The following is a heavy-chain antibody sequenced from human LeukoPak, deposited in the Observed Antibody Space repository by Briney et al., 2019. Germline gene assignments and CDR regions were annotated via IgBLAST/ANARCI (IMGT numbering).Heavy chain of an antibody. CDR2: ISHDGSNK. CDR1: GFTFSSYA. Sequence: GRSLRLSCAASGFTFSSYAMHWVRQAPGKGLEWVTFISHDGSNKYYADSVKGRFTISRDYSKNTVYLQMNSLRAEDTAVYYCARARTTAGLFDYWGQGTLVTVSS. J-gene: IGHJ4*02. D-gene: IGHD6-13*01. CDR3: ARARTTAGLFDY. V-gene: IGHV3-30*01.